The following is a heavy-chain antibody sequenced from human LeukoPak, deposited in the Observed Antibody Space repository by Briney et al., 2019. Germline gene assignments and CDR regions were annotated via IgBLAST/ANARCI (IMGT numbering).Heavy chain of an antibody. J-gene: IGHJ4*02. CDR3: ARDGPAYYDSSGYSDY. CDR1: GFTFSNYE. CDR2: ISTSGSTI. D-gene: IGHD3-22*01. Sequence: PGGSLRLFCAASGFTFSNYEMNWVRQAPGKGLEWVSYISTSGSTIYYADSVKGRFTISRDNAKNSLYLQMNSLRAEDTAVYYCARDGPAYYDSSGYSDYWGRGILVTVSS. V-gene: IGHV3-48*03.